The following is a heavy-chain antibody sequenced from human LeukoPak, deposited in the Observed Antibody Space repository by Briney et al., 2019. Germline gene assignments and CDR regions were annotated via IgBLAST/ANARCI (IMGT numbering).Heavy chain of an antibody. J-gene: IGHJ4*02. CDR1: GGSFSGYY. CDR3: ARAGSYDY. Sequence: SETLSLTCAVYGGSFSGYYWSWIRQPPGKGLEWIGEINHSGSTNYNPSLKSRVTISVDASKNQFSLKPSSVTAADTAVYYCARAGSYDYWGQGTLVTVSS. CDR2: INHSGST. D-gene: IGHD1-26*01. V-gene: IGHV4-34*01.